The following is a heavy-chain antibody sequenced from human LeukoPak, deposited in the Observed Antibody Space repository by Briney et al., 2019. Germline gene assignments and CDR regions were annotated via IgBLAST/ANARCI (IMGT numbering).Heavy chain of an antibody. CDR1: GFTFRSYW. CDR3: ARVRDDSSRYRDFQF. J-gene: IGHJ4*02. CDR2: IKQDGNEK. D-gene: IGHD3-22*01. V-gene: IGHV3-7*01. Sequence: GGSLRLSCATSGFTFRSYWMTWVRQAPGKGSEWVANIKQDGNEKYYVDSVQGRFNISRDNVKNSLYLQMNSLRGEDTAVYYCARVRDDSSRYRDFQFWGQGVLVTVSS.